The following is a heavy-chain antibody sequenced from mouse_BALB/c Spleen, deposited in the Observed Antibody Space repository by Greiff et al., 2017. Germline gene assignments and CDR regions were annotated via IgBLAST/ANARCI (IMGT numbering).Heavy chain of an antibody. Sequence: VQLQQSGAELAKPGASVKMSCKASGYTFTSYWMHWVKQRPGQGLEWIGYINPSTGYTEYNQKFKDKATLTADKSSSTAYMQLSSLTSEDSAVYYCARLGGNYVWFAYWGQGTLVTVSA. CDR2: INPSTGYT. D-gene: IGHD2-1*01. V-gene: IGHV1-7*01. CDR1: GYTFTSYW. CDR3: ARLGGNYVWFAY. J-gene: IGHJ3*01.